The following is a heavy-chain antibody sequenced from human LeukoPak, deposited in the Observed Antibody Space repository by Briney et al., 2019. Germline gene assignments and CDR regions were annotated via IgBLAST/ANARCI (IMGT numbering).Heavy chain of an antibody. V-gene: IGHV1-3*01. Sequence: ASVKVSCKASGYTFTSYAMHWVRQAPGQRLEWMGWINAGNGNTKYSQKFQGRVTITRDTSASTAYMELSSLRSEDTAVYYCASTPYNSGYFGGYGMDVWGQGTTVTVSS. CDR3: ASTPYNSGYFGGYGMDV. CDR1: GYTFTSYA. D-gene: IGHD5-12*01. J-gene: IGHJ6*02. CDR2: INAGNGNT.